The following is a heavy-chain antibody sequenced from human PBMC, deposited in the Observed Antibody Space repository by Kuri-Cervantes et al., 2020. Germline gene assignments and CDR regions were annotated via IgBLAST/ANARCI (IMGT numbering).Heavy chain of an antibody. D-gene: IGHD7-27*01. Sequence: SETLSFTCTVPGGPISSYYWSWIPQPPGKGLEWSGYNYYRGSTYYNPSLKSRVTISVDTSKNQFSLKLSTVTAADTAVYCCARRTNWEYYFDYWGQGTLVTVSS. J-gene: IGHJ4*02. V-gene: IGHV4-59*08. CDR1: GGPISSYY. CDR3: ARRTNWEYYFDY. CDR2: NYYRGST.